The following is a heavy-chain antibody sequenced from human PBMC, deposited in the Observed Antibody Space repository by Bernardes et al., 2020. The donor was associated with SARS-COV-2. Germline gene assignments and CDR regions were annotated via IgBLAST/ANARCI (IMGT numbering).Heavy chain of an antibody. Sequence: GSLRLSCAASGFTFRDYTMHWVRQAPGQGLEWVAVIWHDGSREYYVDSVKGRFAISRDNSNNTLYLQMNNLRVEDTALYRCATEDGEWLESWGQGPLVTVYS. V-gene: IGHV3-33*01. CDR3: ATEDGEWLES. J-gene: IGHJ5*01. CDR2: IWHDGSRE. CDR1: GFTFRDYT. D-gene: IGHD4-17*01.